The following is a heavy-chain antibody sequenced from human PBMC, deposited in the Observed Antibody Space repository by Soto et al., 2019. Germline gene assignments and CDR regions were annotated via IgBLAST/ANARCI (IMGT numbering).Heavy chain of an antibody. CDR2: INHSGST. V-gene: IGHV4-34*01. CDR3: ARLHGYCISSSCHGHYAMDV. CDR1: GGSFSGYY. Sequence: SETLSLTCAVYGGSFSGYYWNWIRQPPGKGLEWIGEINHSGSTNYNPSLKSRVTISVDTSKNQFSLKVTSVTAADTAVYYCARLHGYCISSSCHGHYAMDVWGQGTTVTVS. J-gene: IGHJ6*02. D-gene: IGHD2-2*01.